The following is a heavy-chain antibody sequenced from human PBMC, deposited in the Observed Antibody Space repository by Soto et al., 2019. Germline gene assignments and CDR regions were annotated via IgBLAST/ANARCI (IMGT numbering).Heavy chain of an antibody. D-gene: IGHD3-10*01. CDR2: IWYDGSNK. Sequence: PGGSLRLSCAASGFTFSSYGMHWVRQAPGKGLEWVAVIWYDGSNKYYADSVKGRFTISRDNSKNTLYLQMNSLRAEDTAVYYCARVNYGSGSSGGYYYYGMDVWGQGTTVTSP. CDR1: GFTFSSYG. CDR3: ARVNYGSGSSGGYYYYGMDV. J-gene: IGHJ6*02. V-gene: IGHV3-33*01.